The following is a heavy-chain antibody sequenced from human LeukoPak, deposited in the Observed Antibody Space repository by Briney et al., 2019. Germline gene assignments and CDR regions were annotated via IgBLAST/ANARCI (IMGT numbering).Heavy chain of an antibody. J-gene: IGHJ4*02. D-gene: IGHD3-22*01. V-gene: IGHV1-8*03. CDR2: MNPNSGIT. CDR3: AREDFYDSGSNDY. CDR1: GYSFTNYD. Sequence: ASVKVSCKASGYSFTNYDINWVRQATGQGLEWMGWMNPNSGITAYSQKFQGRVTITKNTSISTAYMELSSLRSEDTAVYYCAREDFYDSGSNDYWGQGTLVTVSS.